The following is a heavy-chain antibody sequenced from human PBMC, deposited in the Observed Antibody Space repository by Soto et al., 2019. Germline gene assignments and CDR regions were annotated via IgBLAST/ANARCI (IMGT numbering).Heavy chain of an antibody. V-gene: IGHV1-2*02. CDR3: AGRRHFWSGYSLDP. CDR2: INPNTGDT. J-gene: IGHJ5*02. Sequence: ASVKVSCKASGYTFTDYHIHWVRQAPGQGLEWMGWINPNTGDTESAQKFQGRVTMTRDTSISTANLELSSLRSGDTAFYYCAGRRHFWSGYSLDPWGQGTLVTVSS. CDR1: GYTFTDYH. D-gene: IGHD3-3*02.